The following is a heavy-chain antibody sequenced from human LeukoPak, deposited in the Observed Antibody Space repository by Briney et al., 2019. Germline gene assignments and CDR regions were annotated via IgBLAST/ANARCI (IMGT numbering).Heavy chain of an antibody. Sequence: SETLSLTCTVSGGSISSYYWSWIRQPPAKGLEGMGYIYYSGSTNYNPSLKSRVTISVDTSKNQFSLKLSSVTAADTAVYYCARASRGSGRYYYGMDVWGQGTTVTVSS. CDR3: ARASRGSGRYYYGMDV. V-gene: IGHV4-59*01. CDR1: GGSISSYY. D-gene: IGHD3-10*01. CDR2: IYYSGST. J-gene: IGHJ6*02.